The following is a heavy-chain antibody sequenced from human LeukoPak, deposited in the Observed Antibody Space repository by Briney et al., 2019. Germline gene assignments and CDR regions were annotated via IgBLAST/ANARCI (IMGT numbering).Heavy chain of an antibody. CDR1: GGTFSSYA. Sequence: SVKVSCKASGGTFSSYAISWVRQAPGQGLEWMGRIIPILGIANYAQKSQGRVTITADKSTSTAYMELSSLRSEDTAVYYCAREFIDCSGGSCYVYGMDVWGQGTTVTVSS. D-gene: IGHD2-15*01. V-gene: IGHV1-69*04. J-gene: IGHJ6*02. CDR3: AREFIDCSGGSCYVYGMDV. CDR2: IIPILGIA.